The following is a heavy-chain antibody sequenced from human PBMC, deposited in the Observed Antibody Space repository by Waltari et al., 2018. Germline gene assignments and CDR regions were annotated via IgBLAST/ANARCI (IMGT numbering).Heavy chain of an antibody. CDR3: AKGGYYYYYMDV. CDR2: LSWDGSNT. V-gene: IGHV3-43D*03. Sequence: EVQLVESGGVGVQPGGSLRLSCAASGFTFDDYAMHWVRQAPGKGLEWVSLLSWDGSNTYYADSVKGRFTISRDNSKNSVYLQINSLRAEDTALYYCAKGGYYYYYMDVWGKGTTVTVAS. J-gene: IGHJ6*03. D-gene: IGHD3-16*01. CDR1: GFTFDDYA.